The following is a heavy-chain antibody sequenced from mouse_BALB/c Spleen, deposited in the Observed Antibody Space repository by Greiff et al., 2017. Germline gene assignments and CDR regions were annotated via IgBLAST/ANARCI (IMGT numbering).Heavy chain of an antibody. V-gene: IGHV5-6-5*01. J-gene: IGHJ3*01. D-gene: IGHD1-2*01. CDR1: GFTFSSYA. CDR2: ISSGGST. CDR3: ARHRTTATGAY. Sequence: DVMLVESGGGLVKPGGSLKLSCAASGFTFSSYAMSWVRQTPEKRLEWVASISSGGSTYYPDTVKGRFTISRDNAKNTLYLQMSSLKSEDTAMYYCARHRTTATGAYWGQGTLVTVSA.